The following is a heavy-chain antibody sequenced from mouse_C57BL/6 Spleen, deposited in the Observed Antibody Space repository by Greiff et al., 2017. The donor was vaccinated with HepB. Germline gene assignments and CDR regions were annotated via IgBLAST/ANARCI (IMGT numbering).Heavy chain of an antibody. CDR2: ISDGGSYT. V-gene: IGHV5-4*01. J-gene: IGHJ3*01. CDR1: GFTFSSYA. D-gene: IGHD2-3*01. CDR3: ARDEPYDGYSWFAY. Sequence: EVHLVESGGGLVKPGGSLKLSCAASGFTFSSYAMSWVRQTPEKRLEWVATISDGGSYTYYPDNVKGRFTISRDNAKNNLYLQMSHLKSEDTAMYYCARDEPYDGYSWFAYWGQGTLVTVSA.